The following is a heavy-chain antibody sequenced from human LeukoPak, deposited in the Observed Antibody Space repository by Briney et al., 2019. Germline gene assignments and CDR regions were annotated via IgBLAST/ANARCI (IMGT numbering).Heavy chain of an antibody. V-gene: IGHV3-23*01. Sequence: SGGSLRLSCAASGFTFSSYAMSWVRQAPGKGLEWVSAISGSGGSTYYADSEKGRFNITREHSKNTLYLPMNSLRAEDTAVYYCASTSPSSGLYYYYYYGMDVWGQGTTVTVSS. CDR2: ISGSGGST. CDR3: ASTSPSSGLYYYYYYGMDV. D-gene: IGHD3-22*01. CDR1: GFTFSSYA. J-gene: IGHJ6*02.